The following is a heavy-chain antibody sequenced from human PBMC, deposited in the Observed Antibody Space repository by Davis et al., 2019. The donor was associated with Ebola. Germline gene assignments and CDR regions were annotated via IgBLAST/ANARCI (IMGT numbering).Heavy chain of an antibody. Sequence: SETLSLTCAVYVGSSTGYYWSWIRQAPGKGLEWIGEIDHSGSTNYNPSLKSRLTISVDTSKNQFSLKVSSVTAADTAVYYCARKGWSGYYLRHWLDPWGRGTLVTVSS. D-gene: IGHD3-3*01. CDR3: ARKGWSGYYLRHWLDP. V-gene: IGHV4-34*01. J-gene: IGHJ5*02. CDR2: IDHSGST. CDR1: VGSSTGYY.